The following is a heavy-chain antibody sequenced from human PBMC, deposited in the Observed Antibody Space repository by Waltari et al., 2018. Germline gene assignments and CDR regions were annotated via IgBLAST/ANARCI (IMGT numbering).Heavy chain of an antibody. J-gene: IGHJ1*01. CDR3: AKVPYYSSSWAEYFQH. D-gene: IGHD6-13*01. CDR2: ISGSSGRK. CDR1: GFTFSSYA. V-gene: IGHV3-23*01. Sequence: EVQLLESGGGLVQPGGSLRLSCAASGFTFSSYAMSWVSQAPGKWLEWVSAISGSSGRKYDADAVKGRFTISRDNSKNTLYLQMNSLRADDTAVYYCAKVPYYSSSWAEYFQHWGQGTLVTVSS.